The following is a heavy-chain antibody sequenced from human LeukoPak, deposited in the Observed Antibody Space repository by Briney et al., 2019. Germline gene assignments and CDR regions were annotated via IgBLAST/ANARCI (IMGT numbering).Heavy chain of an antibody. D-gene: IGHD6-13*01. CDR2: ISWNSGSI. CDR1: GFTFDDYA. V-gene: IGHV3-9*01. J-gene: IGHJ4*02. Sequence: PGGSLRLSCAASGFTFDDYAMHWVRQAPGKGLEWVSGISWNSGSIGYADSVKGRFTISRDNAKNSLYLQMNSLRAEDTALYYCAKGYSSSWYGGPYFDYWGQGTLVTVSS. CDR3: AKGYSSSWYGGPYFDY.